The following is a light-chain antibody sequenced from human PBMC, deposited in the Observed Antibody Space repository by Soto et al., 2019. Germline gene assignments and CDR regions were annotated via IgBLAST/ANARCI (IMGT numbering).Light chain of an antibody. CDR3: QQYGTSEII. J-gene: IGKJ5*01. Sequence: IVLTQSTDPLSLSPGNRATPSCTGSQSLPNSYIAWYQVKIGPAPRLLIYDTSSRATGIPDRFSGSGSGTDCNLTITRLEPEDVAVFYCQQYGTSEIIFGQGTRLEI. CDR2: DTS. V-gene: IGKV3-20*01. CDR1: QSLPNSY.